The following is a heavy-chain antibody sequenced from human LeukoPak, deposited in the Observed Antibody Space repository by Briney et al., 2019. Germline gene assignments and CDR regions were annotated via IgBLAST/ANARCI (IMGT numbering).Heavy chain of an antibody. CDR1: GGSFSGYY. V-gene: IGHV4-34*01. J-gene: IGHJ4*02. Sequence: SETLSLTCAVYGGSFSGYYWSWIRQPPGKGLEWIGEINHSGSTNYNPSLKSRVTISVDTSKNQFSLKLSSVTAADTAVYYCARGDIAAGGAPFDYWGQGTLVTVSS. CDR3: ARGDIAAGGAPFDY. D-gene: IGHD6-13*01. CDR2: INHSGST.